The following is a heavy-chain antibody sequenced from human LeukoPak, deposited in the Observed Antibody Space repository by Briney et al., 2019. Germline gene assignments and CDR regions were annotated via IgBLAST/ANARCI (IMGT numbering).Heavy chain of an antibody. D-gene: IGHD3-3*01. CDR1: RFTFSSFG. CDR2: TSYDGSNK. Sequence: GGSLRLSCAASRFTFSSFGMHWARQAPGKGLEWVAVTSYDGSNKYYADSVKGRFTISRDNSKNTLHLQMNSLRVEDTAVYYCARNSDFWSGPYYMDVWGKGTTVTVSS. CDR3: ARNSDFWSGPYYMDV. J-gene: IGHJ6*04. V-gene: IGHV3-30*03.